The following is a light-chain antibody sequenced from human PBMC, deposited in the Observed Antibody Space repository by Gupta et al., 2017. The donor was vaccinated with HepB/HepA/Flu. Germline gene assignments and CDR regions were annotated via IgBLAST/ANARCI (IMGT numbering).Light chain of an antibody. V-gene: IGLV2-14*03. CDR3: SSYTTTAAYVK. CDR2: DVS. Sequence: TGTGSDVGRYDYVSWYQQHPAKAPKIIIFDVSSRPPGVSNRFSGSKSGNTAYLTISGLQAEDEADYYCSSYTTTAAYVKLGGGTKLTVL. J-gene: IGLJ2*01. CDR1: GSDVGRYDY.